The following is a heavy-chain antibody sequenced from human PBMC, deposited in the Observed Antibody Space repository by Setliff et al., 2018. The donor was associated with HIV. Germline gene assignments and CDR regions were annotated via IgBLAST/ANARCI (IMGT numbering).Heavy chain of an antibody. CDR3: ARHASTWYYESSGPHFDY. CDR1: GYTFTSYD. D-gene: IGHD3-22*01. J-gene: IGHJ4*02. CDR2: MNPNSGNT. Sequence: AASVKVSCKASGYTFTSYDINWVRQATGQGLEWMGWMNPNSGNTGYAQKFQGRVTMTRNTSISTAYMELSSLRSDDTAVYYCARHASTWYYESSGPHFDYWGQGTLVTVSS. V-gene: IGHV1-8*02.